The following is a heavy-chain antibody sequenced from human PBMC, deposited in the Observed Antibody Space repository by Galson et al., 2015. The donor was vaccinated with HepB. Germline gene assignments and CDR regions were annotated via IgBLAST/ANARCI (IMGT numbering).Heavy chain of an antibody. Sequence: LRLSCAASGFTFSNYAMSWVRQAPGKGLEWVAAISASGGSTYYADSVKGRFTISRDNSNNTLSLQMNSLRAEDTAVYFCAKEGHRTTGGFPLTYYFDFWGQGTLVTASS. D-gene: IGHD3-10*01. CDR2: ISASGGST. J-gene: IGHJ4*02. CDR3: AKEGHRTTGGFPLTYYFDF. V-gene: IGHV3-23*01. CDR1: GFTFSNYA.